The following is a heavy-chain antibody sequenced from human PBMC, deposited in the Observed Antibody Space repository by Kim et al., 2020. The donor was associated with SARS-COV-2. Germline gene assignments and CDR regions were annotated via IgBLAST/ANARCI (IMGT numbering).Heavy chain of an antibody. Sequence: GGSLRLSCAGSKFTFSAYAMNWVRQAPGKGLEWVAMISFDGSNEYYVDSVKGRFTISRDNSMNTLYLQMNSLRAEDTAVYYCAKNRYPTTFYGPFDYWGPGTLVTVSS. V-gene: IGHV3-30*18. J-gene: IGHJ4*02. D-gene: IGHD1-26*01. CDR3: AKNRYPTTFYGPFDY. CDR2: ISFDGSNE. CDR1: KFTFSAYA.